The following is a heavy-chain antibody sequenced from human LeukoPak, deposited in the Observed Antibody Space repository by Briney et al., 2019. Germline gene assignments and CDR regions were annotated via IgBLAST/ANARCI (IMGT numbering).Heavy chain of an antibody. CDR1: GFTFSSYA. CDR2: IYYSGST. J-gene: IGHJ4*02. CDR3: ARHLYSESHYF. D-gene: IGHD1-26*01. V-gene: IGHV4-39*01. Sequence: GSLRLSCAASGFTFSSYAMSWIRQTPGKGLEWIGSIYYSGSTYYNPSLKSRVTISVDTSKNQFSLKLSSVTAADTAVYYCARHLYSESHYFWGQGTLVTVSS.